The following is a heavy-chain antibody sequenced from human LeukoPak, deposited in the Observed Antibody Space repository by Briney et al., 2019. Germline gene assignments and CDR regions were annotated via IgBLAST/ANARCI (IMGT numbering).Heavy chain of an antibody. CDR1: GFTFSSYA. CDR3: AKSGGFVVVTAIDP. V-gene: IGHV3-23*01. J-gene: IGHJ5*02. CDR2: ISGSGGST. Sequence: GSLRLSCAASGFTFSSYAMSWVRQAPGKGLGWVSAISGSGGSTYYADSVKGRFTISRDNSKNTLYPQMNSLRAEDTAVYYCAKSGGFVVVTAIDPWGQGTLVTVSS. D-gene: IGHD2-21*02.